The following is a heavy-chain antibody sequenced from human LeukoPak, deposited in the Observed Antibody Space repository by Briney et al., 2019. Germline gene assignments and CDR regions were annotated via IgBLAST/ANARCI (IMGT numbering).Heavy chain of an antibody. D-gene: IGHD3-3*01. CDR2: INPNSGDT. CDR3: ARVRYDFWSGYYY. Sequence: ASVKVSCKASGYTFTGYYMHWVRQAPGQGLEWMGWINPNSGDTNYAQNFQGRVTMTRDTSISTAYMELSRLRSDDTAVYYCARVRYDFWSGYYYWGQGTLVTVSS. V-gene: IGHV1-2*02. CDR1: GYTFTGYY. J-gene: IGHJ4*02.